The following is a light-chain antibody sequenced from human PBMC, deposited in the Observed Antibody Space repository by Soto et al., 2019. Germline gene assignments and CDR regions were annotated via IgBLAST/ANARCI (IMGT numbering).Light chain of an antibody. Sequence: DTVMTQSPDYLPVSLGERATVNCQSSQSVLYSSNNKSYLAWYQHKPGQPPKLLIYWASTRESGVPDRFTGSGSGTDFTLTISSLQAEDLAVYYCQQYYSLPFSFGPGTKVDIK. J-gene: IGKJ3*01. V-gene: IGKV4-1*01. CDR2: WAS. CDR3: QQYYSLPFS. CDR1: QSVLYSSNNKSY.